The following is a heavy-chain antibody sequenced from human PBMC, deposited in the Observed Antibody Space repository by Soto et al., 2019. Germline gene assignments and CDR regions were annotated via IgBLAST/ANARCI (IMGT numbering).Heavy chain of an antibody. CDR1: GYTFTGYY. V-gene: IGHV1-2*02. Sequence: ASVKVSCKASGYTFTGYYMHWVRQAPGQGLEWMGWINPNSGGTNYAQKFQGRVTMTRDTSISTAYMELSRLRSDDTAVYYCARVPPDYYYYGMDVWCQGTTVTVSS. CDR2: INPNSGGT. J-gene: IGHJ6*02. CDR3: ARVPPDYYYYGMDV.